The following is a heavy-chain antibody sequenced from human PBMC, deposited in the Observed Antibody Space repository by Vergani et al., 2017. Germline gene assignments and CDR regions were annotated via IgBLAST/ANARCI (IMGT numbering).Heavy chain of an antibody. CDR1: GGSMSGYY. J-gene: IGHJ3*02. CDR3: ARNPYCGGDCYSDAFDI. Sequence: QVQLQESGPGLVKPSETLSLTCSVSGGSMSGYYWSWIRQPPGQELEWIGYMYHSGSTNYNPSLETRVTISGDTSKNQFSLKLNSVTAADTAVYYCARNPYCGGDCYSDAFDIWGQGTMVTVSS. CDR2: MYHSGST. D-gene: IGHD2-21*02. V-gene: IGHV4-59*01.